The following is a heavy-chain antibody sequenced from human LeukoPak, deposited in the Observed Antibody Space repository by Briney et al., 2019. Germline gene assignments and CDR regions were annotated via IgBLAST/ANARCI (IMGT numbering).Heavy chain of an antibody. V-gene: IGHV1-46*01. D-gene: IGHD1-26*01. J-gene: IGHJ4*02. CDR1: EGTFSSYA. CDR2: INPSGGST. Sequence: ASVKVSCKASEGTFSSYAISWVRQAPGQGLEWMGIINPSGGSTSYAQKFQGRVTMTRDTSTSTVYLELSSLRSEDTAVYYCARGAGSYFNYFDYWGQGTLVTVSS. CDR3: ARGAGSYFNYFDY.